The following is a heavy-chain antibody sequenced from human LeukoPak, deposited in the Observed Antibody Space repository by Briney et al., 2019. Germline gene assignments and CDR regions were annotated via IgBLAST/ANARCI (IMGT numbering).Heavy chain of an antibody. J-gene: IGHJ6*02. Sequence: SETLSLTCTVSGGSISSGGYYWSWIRQHPGKGLEWIGYIYYSGSTYYNPSLKSRVTISVDTSKNQFSLKLSSVTAADTAVYYCARDRELMVATGNYYYYYGMDVWGQGTTVTVSS. CDR3: ARDRELMVATGNYYYYYGMDV. D-gene: IGHD5-12*01. CDR1: GGSISSGGYY. CDR2: IYYSGST. V-gene: IGHV4-31*03.